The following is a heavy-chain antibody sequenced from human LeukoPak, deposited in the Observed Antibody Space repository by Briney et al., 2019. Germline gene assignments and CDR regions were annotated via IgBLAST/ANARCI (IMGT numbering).Heavy chain of an antibody. CDR3: ARHNPLDTAMVSAYYFDY. D-gene: IGHD5-18*01. Sequence: PSETLSLTCTVSGGSISSSSYYWGWIRQPPGKGLEWIGSIYYSGSTYYNPSLKSRVTISVDTSKNQFSLKLSSVAAADTAVYYCARHNPLDTAMVSAYYFDYWGQGTLVTVSS. CDR1: GGSISSSSYY. J-gene: IGHJ4*02. V-gene: IGHV4-39*01. CDR2: IYYSGST.